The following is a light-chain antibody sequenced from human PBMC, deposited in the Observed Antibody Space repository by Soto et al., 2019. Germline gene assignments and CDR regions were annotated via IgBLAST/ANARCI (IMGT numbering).Light chain of an antibody. CDR1: QSVSSN. J-gene: IGKJ1*01. Sequence: EIVMTQSPATLSVSPGERATLSCRASQSVSSNLAWYQQKPGQAPRLLIYGASTRATGIPARFSGSGSGTAFTLTINSLQSEDFAVYYCQQYNNWRGAFGQGTKVEIK. CDR2: GAS. V-gene: IGKV3-15*01. CDR3: QQYNNWRGA.